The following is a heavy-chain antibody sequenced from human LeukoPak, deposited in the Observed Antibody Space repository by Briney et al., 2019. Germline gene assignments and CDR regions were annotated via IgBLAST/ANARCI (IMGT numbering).Heavy chain of an antibody. CDR1: GGSFSGYY. CDR2: INHSGST. J-gene: IGHJ4*02. CDR3: RQTDDSSGYYYFDY. Sequence: PSETLSLTCAVYGGSFSGYYWSWIRQPPGKGPEWIGEINHSGSTNYNPSLKSRVTISVDTSKNQFSLKLSSVTAADTAVYYCRQTDDSSGYYYFDYWGQGTLVTVSS. D-gene: IGHD3-22*01. V-gene: IGHV4-34*01.